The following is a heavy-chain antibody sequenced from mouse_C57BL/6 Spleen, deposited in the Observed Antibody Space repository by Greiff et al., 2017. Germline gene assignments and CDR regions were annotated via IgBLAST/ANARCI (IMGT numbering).Heavy chain of an antibody. Sequence: QVQLQQPGAELVMPGASVKLSCKASGYTFTSYWMHWVKQRPGQGLEWIGEIDPSDSYTNYNQKFKGKSTLTVDKSSSTAYMQLSSLTSEDSAVYYCASLLSGFAYWGQGTLVTVSA. CDR3: ASLLSGFAY. CDR1: GYTFTSYW. J-gene: IGHJ3*01. V-gene: IGHV1-69*01. D-gene: IGHD2-10*01. CDR2: IDPSDSYT.